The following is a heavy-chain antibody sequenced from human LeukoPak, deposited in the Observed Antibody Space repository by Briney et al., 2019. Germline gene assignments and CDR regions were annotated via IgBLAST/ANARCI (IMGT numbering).Heavy chain of an antibody. D-gene: IGHD2-2*01. CDR2: IFYGGST. J-gene: IGHJ5*02. V-gene: IGHV4-39*01. CDR3: ARQPSLSYCISGTCWLDL. CDR1: DGAISTSSYL. Sequence: PSETLSLTCTVSDGAISTSSYLWGWIRLPLGKGLEWIGSIFYGGSTYYNPSLKSRVTISVDTSRNQVSLKLSSVTAADTAVYYCARQPSLSYCISGTCWLDLWGQGTLVTVSS.